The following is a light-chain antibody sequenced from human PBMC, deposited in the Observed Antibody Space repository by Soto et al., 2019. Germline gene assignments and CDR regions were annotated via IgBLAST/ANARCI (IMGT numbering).Light chain of an antibody. CDR3: QQRSNWPWT. J-gene: IGKJ1*01. V-gene: IGKV3-11*01. CDR2: DAS. CDR1: QSVSSY. Sequence: IVLTQPPATLSFSPGERPTISCRASQSVSSYLAWYQQKPGQAPRLFIYDASNRATGIPARFSGSGSGTDFTLTISSLEPEDFAVYYCQQRSNWPWTFGQGPKVDIK.